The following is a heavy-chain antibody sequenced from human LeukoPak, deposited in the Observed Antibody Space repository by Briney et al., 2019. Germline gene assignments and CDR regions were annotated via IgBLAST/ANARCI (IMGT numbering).Heavy chain of an antibody. J-gene: IGHJ4*02. Sequence: AGGPLRLSCAASGFTFSNYAMHWVRQAPGKGLEWVTIISYDGSDKYYADSVKGRFTISRDNSKNTLYLQMNSLRAEDTAVYYCAKVRVVFNWNYAYYFDYWGQGTLVTVSS. CDR3: AKVRVVFNWNYAYYFDY. D-gene: IGHD1-7*01. V-gene: IGHV3-30*18. CDR1: GFTFSNYA. CDR2: ISYDGSDK.